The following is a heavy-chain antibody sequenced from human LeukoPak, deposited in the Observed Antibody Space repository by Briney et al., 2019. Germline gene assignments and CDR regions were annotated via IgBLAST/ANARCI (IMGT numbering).Heavy chain of an antibody. CDR1: GDSISSGDYY. Sequence: SQTLSLTCTVSGDSISSGDYYWSWIRQPPGKGLEWIGYIYYSGSTYYNPSLKSRVTISVDTSKNQFSLKLSSVTAADTAVYYCARELTTVTSAGFDPWGQGTLVTVSS. D-gene: IGHD4-17*01. CDR3: ARELTTVTSAGFDP. CDR2: IYYSGST. V-gene: IGHV4-30-4*01. J-gene: IGHJ5*02.